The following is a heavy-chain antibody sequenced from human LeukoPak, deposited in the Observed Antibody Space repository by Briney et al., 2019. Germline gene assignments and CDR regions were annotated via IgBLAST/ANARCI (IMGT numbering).Heavy chain of an antibody. D-gene: IGHD6-13*01. Sequence: PGGSLRLSCAASGFTFKLYWMHWVRQVPGKRPVWVSRINDDGSDTIYADSVRGRFTISRDDAKNTVYLQMNSLRAEDTAVYYCARVEGSSWYGAFDIWGQGTMVTVSS. CDR2: INDDGSDT. CDR1: GFTFKLYW. CDR3: ARVEGSSWYGAFDI. J-gene: IGHJ3*02. V-gene: IGHV3-74*01.